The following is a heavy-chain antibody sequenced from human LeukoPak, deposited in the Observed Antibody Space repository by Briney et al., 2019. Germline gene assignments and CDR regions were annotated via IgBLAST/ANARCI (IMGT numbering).Heavy chain of an antibody. V-gene: IGHV4-34*01. Sequence: PSETLSLTCAVYGGSFSGYYWSWIRQPPGKGLEWIGEINHSGSTNHNPSLKSRVTISVDTSKNQFSLKLSSVTAADTAVYYCASVSSYSSSWFPFDYWGQGTLVTVSS. D-gene: IGHD6-13*01. J-gene: IGHJ4*02. CDR2: INHSGST. CDR3: ASVSSYSSSWFPFDY. CDR1: GGSFSGYY.